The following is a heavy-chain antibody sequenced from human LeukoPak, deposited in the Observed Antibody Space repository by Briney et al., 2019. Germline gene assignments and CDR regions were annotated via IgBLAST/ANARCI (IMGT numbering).Heavy chain of an antibody. CDR1: GFTFSSYA. CDR2: IRYDERNK. D-gene: IGHD5-18*01. V-gene: IGHV3-30*02. Sequence: PGGSLRLSCEASGFTFSSYAMHWVRQAPGKGLEWVAFIRYDERNKYYSDSVKGRFTISRDNAKNSLYLQMNSLRAEDTAVYYCAREPRSDLYSYLYYYMDVWGKGTTVTVSS. J-gene: IGHJ6*03. CDR3: AREPRSDLYSYLYYYMDV.